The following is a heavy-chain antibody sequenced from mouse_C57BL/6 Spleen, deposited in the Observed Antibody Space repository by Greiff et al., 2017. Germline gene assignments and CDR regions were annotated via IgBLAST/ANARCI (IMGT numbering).Heavy chain of an antibody. Sequence: VQLQQPGAELVMPGASVKLSCKASGYTFTSYWMHWVKQRPGQGLEWIGEIDPSDSYTNYNQKFKGKSTLTVDKSSSTAYMQLSSLTSEDSAVYYCANGNYVFDYWGQGTTLTVSS. J-gene: IGHJ2*01. D-gene: IGHD2-1*01. CDR3: ANGNYVFDY. CDR1: GYTFTSYW. CDR2: IDPSDSYT. V-gene: IGHV1-69*01.